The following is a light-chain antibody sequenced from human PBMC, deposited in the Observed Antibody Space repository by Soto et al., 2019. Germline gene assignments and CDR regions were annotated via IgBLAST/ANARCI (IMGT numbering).Light chain of an antibody. V-gene: IGKV3-20*01. CDR1: QSVSGSY. CDR2: GAS. J-gene: IGKJ4*01. Sequence: ETVLTQSPGTLSLSAGERATISCRASQSVSGSYLAWYQQKPGQAPRLLIYGASSRATGIPDRFSGSGSGTDFTLTISRLEPEDFAVYYCQQYGSSPPLSFGGGTKVDI. CDR3: QQYGSSPPLS.